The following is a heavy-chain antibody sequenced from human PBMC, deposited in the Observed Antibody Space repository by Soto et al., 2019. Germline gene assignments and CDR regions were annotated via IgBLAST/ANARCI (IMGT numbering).Heavy chain of an antibody. Sequence: ASVKVSCKASGYTFTNYAISWVRQAPGQGLEWMGWISAYNGNTNYAQKLQGRVTMTTDTSTSSAYMELRSLRSDDTAVYYCARAWFGDFVYYFDYWGQGTLVTVSS. CDR2: ISAYNGNT. J-gene: IGHJ4*02. D-gene: IGHD3-10*01. CDR1: GYTFTNYA. V-gene: IGHV1-18*01. CDR3: ARAWFGDFVYYFDY.